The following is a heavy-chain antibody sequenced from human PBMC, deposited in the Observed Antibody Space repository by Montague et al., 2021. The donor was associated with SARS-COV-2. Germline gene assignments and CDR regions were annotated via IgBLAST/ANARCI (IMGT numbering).Heavy chain of an antibody. Sequence: YRRLSFAASGFPFSSYAMHWVRQAPGKGLEWVAVISYDGSNKYYADSVKGRFTISRDNSKNTLYLQMNSLRAEDTAVYYCARVLGGYYGMDVWGQGTTVTVSS. V-gene: IGHV3-30-3*01. J-gene: IGHJ6*02. CDR1: GFPFSSYA. D-gene: IGHD2/OR15-2a*01. CDR2: ISYDGSNK. CDR3: ARVLGGYYGMDV.